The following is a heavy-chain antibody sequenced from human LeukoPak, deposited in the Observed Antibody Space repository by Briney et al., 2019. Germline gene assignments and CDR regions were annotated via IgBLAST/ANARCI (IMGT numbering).Heavy chain of an antibody. D-gene: IGHD2-15*01. V-gene: IGHV4-39*07. CDR3: ASDRGGAPSGGSCGGSCPNWFDP. CDR2: IYYSGST. CDR1: GGSINSTNYY. Sequence: PSETLSLTCTVSGGSINSTNYYWGWIRQPPGKGLEWIGSIYYSGSTYYNPSLRSRVTISVDTSKNQFSLKLSSVTAADTAVYYCASDRGGAPSGGSCGGSCPNWFDPWGQGTLVTVSS. J-gene: IGHJ5*02.